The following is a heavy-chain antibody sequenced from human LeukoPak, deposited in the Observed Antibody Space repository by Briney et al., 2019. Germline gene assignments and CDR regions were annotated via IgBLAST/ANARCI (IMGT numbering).Heavy chain of an antibody. V-gene: IGHV3-9*01. CDR2: IRWNSVSL. CDR3: VKDKSAITKGFFDS. J-gene: IGHJ4*01. Sequence: GGSLRLSCGAFGFIFGDFAIHWVRQAPGKGLEWVSGIRWNSVSLGYVDSVKGRFTISRDNAKNSLYLEMNSLRAEDTALYYCVKDKSAITKGFFDSWGQGTLVTVSS. D-gene: IGHD5-18*01. CDR1: GFIFGDFA.